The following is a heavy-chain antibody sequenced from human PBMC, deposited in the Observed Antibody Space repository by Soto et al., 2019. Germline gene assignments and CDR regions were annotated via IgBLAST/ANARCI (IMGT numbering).Heavy chain of an antibody. Sequence: GGSLRLSCVVSGFTVSNYVMAWVRQAPGKGLQWVSSISESGDTTYYADSVKGRFTISRDTSKNTLYLQMNSLRPEDTALYYCAKSIYDFWSGPDYWGQGTLVTVSS. CDR1: GFTVSNYV. CDR2: ISESGDTT. D-gene: IGHD3-3*01. V-gene: IGHV3-23*01. J-gene: IGHJ4*02. CDR3: AKSIYDFWSGPDY.